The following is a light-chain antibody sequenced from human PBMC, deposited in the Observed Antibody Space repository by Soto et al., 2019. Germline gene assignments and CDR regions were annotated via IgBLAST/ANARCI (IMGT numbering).Light chain of an antibody. CDR3: SSYTSSSTYV. V-gene: IGLV2-14*03. Sequence: QSALTQPASVSGSPGQSITISCSGTSSDVGSYNYVFWYQHHPGKAPKLMIYDVSNRPSGVSNRFSGSKSGNTASLTISGLQAEDEADYYCSSYTSSSTYVFGTGTKVTVL. J-gene: IGLJ1*01. CDR2: DVS. CDR1: SSDVGSYNY.